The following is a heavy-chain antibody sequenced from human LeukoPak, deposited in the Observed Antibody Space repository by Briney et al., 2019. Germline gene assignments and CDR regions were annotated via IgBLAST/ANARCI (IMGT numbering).Heavy chain of an antibody. CDR2: ISSSGSTI. CDR1: GFTFSSYE. D-gene: IGHD4-17*01. Sequence: GGSLRLSCAASGFTFSSYEMNWVRQAPGKGLEWVSYISSSGSTIYYPDSVKGRFTISRDNAKNSLYLQMNSLRAEDTAVYYCARDHYGDLDYWGQGTLVTVSS. V-gene: IGHV3-48*03. J-gene: IGHJ4*02. CDR3: ARDHYGDLDY.